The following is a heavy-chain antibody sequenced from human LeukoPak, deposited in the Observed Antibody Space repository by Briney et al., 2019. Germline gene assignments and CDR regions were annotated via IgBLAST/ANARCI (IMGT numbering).Heavy chain of an antibody. CDR2: IYSGGST. CDR3: ARDGAAAGTGLSDYYYYYYMDV. CDR1: GFTVSSNY. D-gene: IGHD6-13*01. V-gene: IGHV3-66*01. Sequence: GGSLRLSCAVSGFTVSSNYMSWVRQAPGKGLEWVSIIYSGGSTYYADSVKGRFTISRDNSKNTLYLQMNSLRAEDTAVYYCARDGAAAGTGLSDYYYYYYMDVWGKGTTVTVSS. J-gene: IGHJ6*03.